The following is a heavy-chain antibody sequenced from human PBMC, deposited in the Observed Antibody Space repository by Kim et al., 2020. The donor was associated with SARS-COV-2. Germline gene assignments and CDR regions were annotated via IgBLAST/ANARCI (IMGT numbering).Heavy chain of an antibody. Sequence: SETLSLTCAVYGGSFSGYYWSWIRQPPGKGLEWIGEINHSGSTNYNPSLKSRVTISVDTSKNQFSLKLSSVTAADTAVYYCARGEDIVVVPAAIPLWTGTSYYFDYWGQGTLVTVSS. CDR2: INHSGST. CDR3: ARGEDIVVVPAAIPLWTGTSYYFDY. J-gene: IGHJ4*02. D-gene: IGHD2-2*01. V-gene: IGHV4-34*01. CDR1: GGSFSGYY.